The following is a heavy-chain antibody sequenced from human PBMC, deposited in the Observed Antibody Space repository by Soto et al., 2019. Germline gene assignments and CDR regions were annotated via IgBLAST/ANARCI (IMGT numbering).Heavy chain of an antibody. J-gene: IGHJ6*02. D-gene: IGHD3-16*01. CDR2: IIPILGIA. CDR3: ARQLGGNGMDV. Sequence: QVQLVQSGAEVKKPGSSVKVSCKASGGTFSSCTITWVRQAPGQGLEWMGRIIPILGIANYAQKFQGRVTITAAKSTSTAYMELSSLRSEDTAVYYCARQLGGNGMDVWGQGTTFTVSS. V-gene: IGHV1-69*02. CDR1: GGTFSSCT.